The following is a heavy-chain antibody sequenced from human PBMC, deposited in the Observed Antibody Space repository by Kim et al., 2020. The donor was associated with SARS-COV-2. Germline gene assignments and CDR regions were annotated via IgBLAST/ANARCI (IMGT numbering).Heavy chain of an antibody. CDR2: ITSSSSTK. V-gene: IGHV3-48*02. Sequence: GGSLRLSCTASGFTFSSYLMNWVRQAPGKGLEWVSYITSSSSTKNYADSVKGRFTISRDNAKTSLYLQMNSLRDEDTAVYYCARGYYYDSFVASDIWGQG. CDR3: ARGYYYDSFVASDI. D-gene: IGHD3-22*01. CDR1: GFTFSSYL. J-gene: IGHJ3*02.